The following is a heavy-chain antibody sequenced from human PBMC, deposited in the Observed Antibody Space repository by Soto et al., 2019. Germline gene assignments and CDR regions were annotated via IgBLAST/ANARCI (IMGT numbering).Heavy chain of an antibody. J-gene: IGHJ4*02. CDR2: INGDGSST. D-gene: IGHD1-26*01. CDR1: GFILSGHW. V-gene: IGHV3-74*01. CDR3: ARVLRGRGSSTFDF. Sequence: EVQLVESGGGLVHPGGSLRLSCAASGFILSGHWMHWVRQVPGKGLLWVSRINGDGSSTSYADSVGGRFTISRDNAKNTLDLQMNNLRPEDTGLYYCARVLRGRGSSTFDFWGKGTQVTVSS.